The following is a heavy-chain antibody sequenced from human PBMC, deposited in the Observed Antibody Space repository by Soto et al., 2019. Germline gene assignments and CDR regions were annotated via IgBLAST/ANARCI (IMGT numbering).Heavy chain of an antibody. CDR1: GFTFSSYW. Sequence: LRLSCAASGFTFSSYWMSWVRQAPGKGLEWVANIKQDGSEKYYVDSVKGRFTISRDNAKNSLYLQMNSLRAEDTAVYYCARSGQPGPTPQLQQRKERRGQGTTVTVSS. J-gene: IGHJ6*02. CDR3: ARSGQPGPTPQLQQRKER. D-gene: IGHD1-1*01. V-gene: IGHV3-7*01. CDR2: IKQDGSEK.